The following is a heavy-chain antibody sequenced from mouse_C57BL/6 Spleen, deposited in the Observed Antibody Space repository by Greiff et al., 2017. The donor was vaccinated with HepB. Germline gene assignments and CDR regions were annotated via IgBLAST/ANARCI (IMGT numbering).Heavy chain of an antibody. D-gene: IGHD2-5*01. CDR1: GYTFTSYW. CDR3: ARSYGYSNSWCAY. J-gene: IGHJ3*01. CDR2: IDPSDSYT. Sequence: VQLQQPGAELVKPGASVKLSCKASGYTFTSYWMQWVKQRPGQGLEWIGEIDPSDSYTNYNQKFKGKATLTGDTSSSTAYMQLSSLTSEDSAVYFCARSYGYSNSWCAYWDQGTVVTVSA. V-gene: IGHV1-50*01.